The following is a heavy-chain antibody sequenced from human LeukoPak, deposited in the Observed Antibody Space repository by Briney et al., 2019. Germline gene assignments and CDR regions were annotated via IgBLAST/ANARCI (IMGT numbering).Heavy chain of an antibody. V-gene: IGHV3-33*01. Sequence: PGRSLRLSRAASGFTFSSYGMHWVRQAPGKGLEWVAVIWYDGSNKYYADSVKGRFTISRDNSKNTLYLQMNSLRAEDTAVYYCARADVDTAMVFDYWGQGTLVTVSS. CDR1: GFTFSSYG. CDR3: ARADVDTAMVFDY. CDR2: IWYDGSNK. D-gene: IGHD5-18*01. J-gene: IGHJ4*02.